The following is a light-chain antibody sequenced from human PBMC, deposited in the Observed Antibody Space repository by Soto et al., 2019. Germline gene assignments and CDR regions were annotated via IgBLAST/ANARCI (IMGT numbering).Light chain of an antibody. CDR3: QQRSNWPYLS. CDR2: DAS. Sequence: EIVLTQSPDTLSLSPGERATLSCRASQSVSGYLDWYQQKPGQAPRLLIYDASNRAYGVPARFRGSGSGTNFTLTIASLALDDFAVYYCQQRSNWPYLSFGGGTRV. J-gene: IGKJ4*01. CDR1: QSVSGY. V-gene: IGKV3-11*01.